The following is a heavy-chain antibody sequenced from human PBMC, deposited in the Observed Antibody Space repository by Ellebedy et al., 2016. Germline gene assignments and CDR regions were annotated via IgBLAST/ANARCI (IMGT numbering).Heavy chain of an antibody. Sequence: GESLKISXAASGFTFSSYGMHWVRQAPGKGLEWVAVIWYDGSNKYYADSVKGRFTISRDNSKNTLYLQMNSLRAEDTAVYYCAGRLGFGELTLDCWGQGTLVTVSS. CDR1: GFTFSSYG. V-gene: IGHV3-33*01. CDR3: AGRLGFGELTLDC. D-gene: IGHD3-10*01. CDR2: IWYDGSNK. J-gene: IGHJ4*02.